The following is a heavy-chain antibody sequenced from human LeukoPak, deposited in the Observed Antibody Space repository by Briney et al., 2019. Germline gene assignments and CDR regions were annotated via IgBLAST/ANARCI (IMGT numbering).Heavy chain of an antibody. D-gene: IGHD2-15*01. J-gene: IGHJ4*02. V-gene: IGHV1-2*02. CDR2: INPNSGGT. Sequence: ASVKVSCKASGYTFSGYYMHWVRQAPGQGLEWMGRINPNSGGTNYTQKFQGRVTMTRDASTSTAFMELSRLGSDDTAVYYCARDSSEVLPLGYWGQGTLVTVSS. CDR3: ARDSSEVLPLGY. CDR1: GYTFSGYY.